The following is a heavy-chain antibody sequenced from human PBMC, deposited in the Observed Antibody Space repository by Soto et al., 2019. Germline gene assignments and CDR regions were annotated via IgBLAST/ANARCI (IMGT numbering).Heavy chain of an antibody. J-gene: IGHJ5*02. CDR3: ARHTSGSRNGPHT. CDR2: VYDTGTT. D-gene: IGHD1-26*01. CDR1: GGSIQNTGAN. V-gene: IGHV4-39*01. Sequence: QLQLQESGPGLVKPSETLSLTCTVSGGSIQNTGANWGWVRQPPGKGLEWIGSVYDTGTTYYNPSIQSRVTISIGTSANQYSLSVNSVAAADTAVYYWARHTSGSRNGPHTWGQGTLVTVSS.